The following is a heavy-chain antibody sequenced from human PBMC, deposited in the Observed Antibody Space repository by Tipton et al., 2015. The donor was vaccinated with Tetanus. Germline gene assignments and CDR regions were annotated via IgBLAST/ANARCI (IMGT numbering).Heavy chain of an antibody. CDR1: GVSIGSYY. CDR2: LSYIGTT. D-gene: IGHD2-15*01. V-gene: IGHV4-59*01. J-gene: IGHJ6*02. Sequence: TLSLTCTVPGVSIGSYYWSWIRQPPGKGLEWIGYLSYIGTTNYNPSLESRVTISVDTSRKQFSLRLSSVTAADTAVYYCARDQKSATLSHFFYGLDVWGQGTTVTVSS. CDR3: ARDQKSATLSHFFYGLDV.